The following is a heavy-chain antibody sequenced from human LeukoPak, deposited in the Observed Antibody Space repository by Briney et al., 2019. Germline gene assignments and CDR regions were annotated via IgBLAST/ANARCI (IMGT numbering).Heavy chain of an antibody. J-gene: IGHJ4*02. CDR2: ISSSSSYI. CDR1: GFTFSSYS. CDR3: ARERVEMATSFDF. Sequence: GGPLRLSCAASGFTFSSYSLNWFRQAPGKGLEWVSSISSSSSYIYYADSVKGRFTIYRDNAKTSLYLQMNGLSAEDTAVYYCARERVEMATSFDFWGQGTLVTVSS. D-gene: IGHD5-24*01. V-gene: IGHV3-21*01.